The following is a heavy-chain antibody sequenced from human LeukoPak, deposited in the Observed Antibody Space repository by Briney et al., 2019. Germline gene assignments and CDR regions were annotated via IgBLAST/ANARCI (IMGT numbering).Heavy chain of an antibody. CDR2: NNHSGST. Sequence: SDPLSLTCGLYGGPFSVYYWRWTRNPPGKALEWIGENNHSGSTNYNPSLKSRVTISVDTSKNQFSLKLSSVTAADTAVYYCARGKGCSSTSCPYGMDVWGKGTTVTVSS. D-gene: IGHD2-2*01. CDR3: ARGKGCSSTSCPYGMDV. V-gene: IGHV4-34*01. CDR1: GGPFSVYY. J-gene: IGHJ6*04.